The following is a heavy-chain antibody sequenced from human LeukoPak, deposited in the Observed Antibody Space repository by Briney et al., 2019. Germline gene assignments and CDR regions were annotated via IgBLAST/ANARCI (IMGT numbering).Heavy chain of an antibody. J-gene: IGHJ4*02. D-gene: IGHD3-16*01. V-gene: IGHV1-8*01. CDR1: GYTFISYD. Sequence: ASVKVSCKASGYTFISYDINWVRQATGQGLEWLGWMNPNSGDTGYAQKFQGRVTMTRNTSIGTAYVELSSLTSEDTAVYYCARDKFPSWGVPYYFDYWGQGTLVTVSS. CDR2: MNPNSGDT. CDR3: ARDKFPSWGVPYYFDY.